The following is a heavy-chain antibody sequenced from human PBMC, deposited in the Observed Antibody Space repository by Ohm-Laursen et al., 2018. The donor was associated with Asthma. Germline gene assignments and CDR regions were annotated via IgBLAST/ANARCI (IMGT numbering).Heavy chain of an antibody. D-gene: IGHD4-17*01. Sequence: SLRLSCAASGFTFSSYGMHWVRQAPGKGLEWVSGISWNSGSIGYADSVKGRFTISRDNAKNSLYLQMNSLRAEDTAVYYCAKDLGTVTKGYFDYWGQGTLVTVSS. V-gene: IGHV3-9*01. CDR2: ISWNSGSI. J-gene: IGHJ4*02. CDR1: GFTFSSYG. CDR3: AKDLGTVTKGYFDY.